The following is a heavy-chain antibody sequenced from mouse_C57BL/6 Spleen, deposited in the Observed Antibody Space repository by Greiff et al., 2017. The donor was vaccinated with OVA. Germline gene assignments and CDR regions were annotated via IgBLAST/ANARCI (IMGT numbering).Heavy chain of an antibody. Sequence: QVQLQQPGAELVKPGASVKLSCKASGYTFTSYWMHWVKQRPGQGLEWIGMIHPNSGSTNYNEKFKSKATLTVDKSSSTAYMQLSSLTSEDSAVYDCARGDYGSSYGWYFDVWGTGTTVTVAS. CDR2: IHPNSGST. CDR3: ARGDYGSSYGWYFDV. CDR1: GYTFTSYW. D-gene: IGHD1-1*01. V-gene: IGHV1-64*01. J-gene: IGHJ1*03.